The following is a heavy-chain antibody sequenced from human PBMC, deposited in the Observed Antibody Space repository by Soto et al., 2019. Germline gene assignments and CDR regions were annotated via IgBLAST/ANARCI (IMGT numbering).Heavy chain of an antibody. CDR2: INPNSGGT. CDR1: GYTFTGYY. CDR3: ARDMRELDPRPSLSYGMDV. Sequence: VASVKVSCKASGYTFTGYYMHWVRQAPGQGLEWMGWINPNSGGTNYAQKFQGWVTMTRDTSISTAYMELSRLRSDDTAVYYCARDMRELDPRPSLSYGMDVWGQGTTVTVSS. J-gene: IGHJ6*02. V-gene: IGHV1-2*04. D-gene: IGHD1-26*01.